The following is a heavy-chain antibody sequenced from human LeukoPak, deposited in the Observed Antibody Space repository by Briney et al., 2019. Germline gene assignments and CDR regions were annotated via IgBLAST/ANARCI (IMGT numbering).Heavy chain of an antibody. V-gene: IGHV5-51*01. CDR1: GYTFTSYW. CDR3: ARGQMVRGVIPPFDP. J-gene: IGHJ5*02. Sequence: GDPLKISGKGSGYTFTSYWSGWVRQMPGKGLEWMGIIYPGDSDTRYSPSFQGQVTISADKSISTAYLQWSSLKASDTAMYYCARGQMVRGVIPPFDPWGQGTLVTVHS. D-gene: IGHD3-10*01. CDR2: IYPGDSDT.